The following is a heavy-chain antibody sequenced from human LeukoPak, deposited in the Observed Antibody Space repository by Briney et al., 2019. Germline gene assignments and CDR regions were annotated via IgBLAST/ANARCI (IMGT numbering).Heavy chain of an antibody. J-gene: IGHJ6*03. CDR2: INSDGTTT. Sequence: GGSLRLSCAASGFTFSSYWMHWVRQAPGKGLVWVSHINSDGTTTSYADSVKGRFIISRDNAKNTLHLQMNSLRAEDTAIYYCVRVTTGSDYMDVWGNGTTVTVSS. CDR1: GFTFSSYW. CDR3: VRVTTGSDYMDV. V-gene: IGHV3-74*01. D-gene: IGHD4-11*01.